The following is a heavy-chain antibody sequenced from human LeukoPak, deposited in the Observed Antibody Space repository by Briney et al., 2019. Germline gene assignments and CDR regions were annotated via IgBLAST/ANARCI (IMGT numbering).Heavy chain of an antibody. Sequence: SETLSLTCTVTGDSITSGYYWSWIRQPPGKGLEWIGYIYYSGSTNYNPSLKSRVTISVDTSKNQFSLKLSSVTAADTAVYYCARLTPFGLTRWGSYSSSWYYDYWGQGTLVTVSS. J-gene: IGHJ4*02. V-gene: IGHV4-59*08. D-gene: IGHD6-13*01. CDR3: ARLTPFGLTRWGSYSSSWYYDY. CDR2: IYYSGST. CDR1: GDSITSGYY.